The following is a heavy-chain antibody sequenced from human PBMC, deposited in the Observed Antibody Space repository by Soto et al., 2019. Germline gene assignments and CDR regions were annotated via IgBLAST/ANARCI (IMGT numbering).Heavy chain of an antibody. CDR3: ARVPDR. CDR2: IYHSGST. CDR1: GGSISRGGYS. D-gene: IGHD2-2*01. Sequence: SLTCAVSGGSISRGGYSWSWIRQPPGKGLEWIGYIYHSGSTYYNPSLKSRVTISVDRSKNQFSLKLSSVTAADTAVYYCARVPDRWGQGTLVTVSS. J-gene: IGHJ5*02. V-gene: IGHV4-30-2*01.